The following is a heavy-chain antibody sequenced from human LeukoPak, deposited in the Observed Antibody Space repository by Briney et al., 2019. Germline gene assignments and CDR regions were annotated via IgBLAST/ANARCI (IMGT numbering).Heavy chain of an antibody. CDR1: GASISHYY. V-gene: IGHV4-4*09. CDR2: IHTSGGS. D-gene: IGHD1-26*01. Sequence: SETLSLTCTVSGASISHYYWSWIRQTPEKGLEWMGHIHTSGGSSPYPSLKSRLTMSIDTSRNQFSLKLTSVTAADTAVYFCAGLGSYHDFWGQGALVTVSS. CDR3: AGLGSYHDF. J-gene: IGHJ4*02.